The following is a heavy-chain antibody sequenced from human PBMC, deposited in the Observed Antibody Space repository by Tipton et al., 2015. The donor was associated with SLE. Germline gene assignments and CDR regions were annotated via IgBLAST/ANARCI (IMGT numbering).Heavy chain of an antibody. CDR2: IYFRRSI. CDR3: ARELDTFDI. Sequence: GLVKPSETLSLSCAVSGVSISDYYCSWIRQTPGKGLEWIAYIYFRRSINYSPSLKSRVTISVDTSKNQFSLKLSSVTAADTAVYYCARELDTFDIWGQGTMVTVSS. J-gene: IGHJ3*02. CDR1: GVSISDYY. V-gene: IGHV4-4*08.